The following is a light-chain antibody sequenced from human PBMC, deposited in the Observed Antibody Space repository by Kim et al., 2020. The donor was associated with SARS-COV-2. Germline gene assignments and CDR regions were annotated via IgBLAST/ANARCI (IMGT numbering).Light chain of an antibody. J-gene: IGKJ4*01. Sequence: SVVDRVTIACRASQSISTYLNWYQQKPGKAPKLLIYAASRLQSGVPSRFSGSGSGTDFTLTISSLQPEDFATYYCQQSHTAPLLTFGGGTKLEI. CDR1: QSISTY. CDR2: AAS. V-gene: IGKV1-39*01. CDR3: QQSHTAPLLT.